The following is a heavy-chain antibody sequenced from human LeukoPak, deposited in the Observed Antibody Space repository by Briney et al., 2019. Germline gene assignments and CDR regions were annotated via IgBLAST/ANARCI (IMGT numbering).Heavy chain of an antibody. CDR3: ARGRPPPSSGRGTGMDV. CDR2: INHSGST. CDR1: GGSFSGYY. D-gene: IGHD3-22*01. V-gene: IGHV4-34*01. Sequence: KPSETLSLTCAVYGGSFSGYYWSWIRQPPGKGLEWIGEINHSGSTNYNPSLKSRVTISVDTSKNQFSLKLSSVTAADTAVYYCARGRPPPSSGRGTGMDVWGQGTTVTVSS. J-gene: IGHJ6*02.